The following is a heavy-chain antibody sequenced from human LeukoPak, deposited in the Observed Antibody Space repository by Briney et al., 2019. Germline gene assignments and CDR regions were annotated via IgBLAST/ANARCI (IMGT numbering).Heavy chain of an antibody. D-gene: IGHD4-17*01. CDR2: ISSSGSTI. Sequence: KPSETLSLTCTVSGGSISSYYWSWIRQAPGKGLEWVSYISSSGSTIYYADSVKGRFTISRDNAKNSLYLQMNSLRAEDTAVYYCARGDDGDSTSRYWGQGTLVTVSS. V-gene: IGHV3-11*04. J-gene: IGHJ4*02. CDR1: GGSISSYY. CDR3: ARGDDGDSTSRY.